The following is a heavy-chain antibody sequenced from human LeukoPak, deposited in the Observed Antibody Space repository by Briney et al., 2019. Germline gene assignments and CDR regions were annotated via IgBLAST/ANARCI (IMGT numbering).Heavy chain of an antibody. V-gene: IGHV4-59*01. D-gene: IGHD3-10*01. J-gene: IGHJ6*03. CDR1: GGSISSYY. CDR3: ARDYRGRRLYYYGSGSPYYYYMDV. Sequence: SETLSLTCTVSGGSISSYYWSWIRQPPGKGLEWIGYIYYSGSTNYNPSLKSRVTISVDTSKNQFSLKLSSVTAADTAVYYCARDYRGRRLYYYGSGSPYYYYMDVWGKGTTVTVSS. CDR2: IYYSGST.